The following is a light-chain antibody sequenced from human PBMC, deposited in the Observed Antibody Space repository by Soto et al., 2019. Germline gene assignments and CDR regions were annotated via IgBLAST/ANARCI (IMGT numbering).Light chain of an antibody. V-gene: IGLV4-69*01. CDR1: SGDGSYA. CDR3: QTWGTGIHV. J-gene: IGLJ1*01. Sequence: QSVLTQSPSASASLGASVKLTCTLSSGDGSYAIALHQQQPEKGPRHLMKLNSDGSHSRGDGIPDRSSGSSSGAERYLTISILQSEDEADYYCQTWGTGIHVFGTGTKLTVL. CDR2: LNSDGSH.